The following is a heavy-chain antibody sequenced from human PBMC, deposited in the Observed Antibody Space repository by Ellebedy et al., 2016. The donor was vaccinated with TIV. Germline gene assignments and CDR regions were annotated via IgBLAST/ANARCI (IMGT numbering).Heavy chain of an antibody. CDR2: ISSSSSYI. D-gene: IGHD6-19*01. J-gene: IGHJ4*02. CDR1: GFTFSSYS. V-gene: IGHV3-21*04. CDR3: ARGYSSGWYDFDY. Sequence: GGSLRLXXAASGFTFSSYSMNWVRQAPGKGLEWVSSISSSSSYIYYADSVKGRFTISRDNAKNSLYLQMNSLRAEDTAVYYCARGYSSGWYDFDYWGQGTLVTVSS.